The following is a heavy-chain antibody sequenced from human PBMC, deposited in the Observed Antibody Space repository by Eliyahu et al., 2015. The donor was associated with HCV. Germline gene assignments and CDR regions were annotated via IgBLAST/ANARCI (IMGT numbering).Heavy chain of an antibody. J-gene: IGHJ3*02. Sequence: EVQLVQSGAEVKXPGESLRISCKGSGYSFTSYWISWVRQMPGKGLEWMGRIDPSDSYXNYSPSFQGHVTISADKSISTAYLQWSSLKASDTAMYYCARNPPPPVRLGELTRGDAFDIWGQGTMVTVSS. D-gene: IGHD3-16*01. CDR2: IDPSDSYX. CDR1: GYSFTSYW. V-gene: IGHV5-10-1*03. CDR3: ARNPPPPVRLGELTRGDAFDI.